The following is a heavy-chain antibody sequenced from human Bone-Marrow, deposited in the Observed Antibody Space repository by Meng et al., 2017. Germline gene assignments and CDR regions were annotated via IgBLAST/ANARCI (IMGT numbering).Heavy chain of an antibody. CDR3: ARGPTTMAHDFDY. CDR1: GGSFSGYY. J-gene: IGHJ4*02. CDR2: INHSGST. V-gene: IGHV4-34*01. D-gene: IGHD4-11*01. Sequence: VRLQQWGAGLLKPSETLSLPGVVYGGSFSGYYWSWIRQPPGKGLEWIGEINHSGSTNYNPSLESRATISVDTSQNNLSLKLSSVTAADSAVYYCARGPTTMAHDFDYWGQGTLVTVSS.